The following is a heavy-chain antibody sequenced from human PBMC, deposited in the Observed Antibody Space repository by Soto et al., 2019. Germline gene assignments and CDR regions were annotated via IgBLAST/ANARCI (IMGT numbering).Heavy chain of an antibody. CDR3: ARDRDDDGSGNYYNRIDF. J-gene: IGHJ4*02. V-gene: IGHV1-69*01. Sequence: QVQLVQSGAEVKNPGSSVKVSCKASGGIFSTYAISWLRQAPGQGLEWMGGIIPLFGTPNYAKRFQGRVTITADESKSTAYMKLSRLRNEDTAVYYCARDRDDDGSGNYYNRIDFWGQGTLVTVSS. CDR1: GGIFSTYA. D-gene: IGHD3-10*01. CDR2: IIPLFGTP.